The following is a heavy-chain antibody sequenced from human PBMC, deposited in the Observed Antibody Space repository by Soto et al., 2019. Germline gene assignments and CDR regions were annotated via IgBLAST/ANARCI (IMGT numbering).Heavy chain of an antibody. V-gene: IGHV4-4*07. D-gene: IGHD5-18*01. Sequence: SETLSLTCTVSGVSISDYYWTWIRPPAGKGLEWIGRIFTSGSTNYNPSLRGRVTMSVDTSKNLFSLKLNSVTAADTALYYCASEGTAMILHYWGQGALVTVSS. CDR2: IFTSGST. CDR1: GVSISDYY. J-gene: IGHJ4*02. CDR3: ASEGTAMILHY.